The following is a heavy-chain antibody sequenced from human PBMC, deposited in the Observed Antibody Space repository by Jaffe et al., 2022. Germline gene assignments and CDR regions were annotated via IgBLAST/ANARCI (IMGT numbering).Heavy chain of an antibody. Sequence: EVQLLESGGGLVQPGGSLRLSCAASGFTFSSYAMSWVRQAPGKGLEWVSAISGSGGSTYYADSVKGRFTISRDNSKNTLYLQMNSLRAEDTAVYYCAKEGHWGYRGTYYFDYWGQGTLVTVSS. V-gene: IGHV3-23*01. CDR1: GFTFSSYA. D-gene: IGHD7-27*01. CDR2: ISGSGGST. J-gene: IGHJ4*02. CDR3: AKEGHWGYRGTYYFDY.